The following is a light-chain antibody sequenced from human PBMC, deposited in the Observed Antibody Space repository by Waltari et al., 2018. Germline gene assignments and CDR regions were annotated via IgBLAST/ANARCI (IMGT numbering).Light chain of an antibody. CDR1: QSVSSY. V-gene: IGKV3-11*01. J-gene: IGKJ4*01. CDR2: DAS. Sequence: EIVLTQPPATLSLSPGERATLSCRASQSVSSYLAWYQQKPGQAPRLLIYDASNRATGIPARFSGSGSGTDFTLTISSLEPEDFAVYYCQQRSNWPRSTFGGGTKVEIK. CDR3: QQRSNWPRST.